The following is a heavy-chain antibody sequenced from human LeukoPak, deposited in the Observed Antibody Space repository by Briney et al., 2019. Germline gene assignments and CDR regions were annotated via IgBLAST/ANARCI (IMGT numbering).Heavy chain of an antibody. CDR2: IKGDGIST. Sequence: GGSLRLSCAASGFTFSSYGMHWVRHAPGQGLVWVSRIKGDGISTNYADSVKGRFTISRDIAKNTLYLQMNSLRAEDTGVYYCAKDHYWSIDYWGRGTLVTVSS. CDR3: AKDHYWSIDY. D-gene: IGHD3-3*01. V-gene: IGHV3-74*01. J-gene: IGHJ4*02. CDR1: GFTFSSYG.